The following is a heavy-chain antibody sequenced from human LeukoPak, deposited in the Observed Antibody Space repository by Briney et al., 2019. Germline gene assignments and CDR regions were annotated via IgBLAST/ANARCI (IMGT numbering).Heavy chain of an antibody. J-gene: IGHJ4*02. Sequence: SETLSLTCAVYGGSFSGYYWSWIRQPPGKGLEWIGEINHSGSTNYNPSLKSRVTISVDTSKNQFSLKLSSVTAADTAVYYCARGHFLYWGQGTLVTVSS. V-gene: IGHV4-34*01. CDR2: INHSGST. D-gene: IGHD3-3*02. CDR1: GGSFSGYY. CDR3: ARGHFLY.